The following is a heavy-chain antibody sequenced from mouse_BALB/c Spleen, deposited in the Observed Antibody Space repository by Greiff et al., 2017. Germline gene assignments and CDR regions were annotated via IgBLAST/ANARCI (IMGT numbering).Heavy chain of an antibody. CDR1: GYAFSSSW. CDR3: TGGNYIYAMDY. J-gene: IGHJ4*01. D-gene: IGHD2-1*01. V-gene: IGHV1-82*01. CDR2: IYPGDGDT. Sequence: QVQLKQSGPELVKPGASVKISCKASGYAFSSSWMNWVKQRPGQGLEWIGRIYPGDGDTNYNGKFKGKATLTADKSSSTAYMQLSSLTSVDSAVYYCTGGNYIYAMDYWGQGTSVTVSS.